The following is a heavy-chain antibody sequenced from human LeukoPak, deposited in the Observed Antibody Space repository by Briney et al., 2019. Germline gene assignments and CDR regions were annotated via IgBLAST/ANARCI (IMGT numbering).Heavy chain of an antibody. CDR3: AKGVVVITSYFDY. Sequence: GGSMRLSCAASGFTFTTYWVHWVRQAPGKGLVWVSRINVDGSSTSYADSVKGRFTISRDNAKNSLYLQMNSLRAEDTALYYCAKGVVVITSYFDYWGQGTLVTVSS. CDR1: GFTFTTYW. CDR2: INVDGSST. J-gene: IGHJ4*02. V-gene: IGHV3-74*01. D-gene: IGHD3-22*01.